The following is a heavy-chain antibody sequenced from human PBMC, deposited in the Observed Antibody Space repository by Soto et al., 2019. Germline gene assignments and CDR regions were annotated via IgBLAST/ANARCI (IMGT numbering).Heavy chain of an antibody. CDR2: ISGSGGST. V-gene: IGHV3-23*01. D-gene: IGHD2-15*01. J-gene: IGHJ5*02. CDR3: AKEPLCSGGSCYSGSHET. CDR1: GLTFSSYA. Sequence: PGRSLRLSCAASGLTFSSYAMSWVRQAPGKGLEWVSAISGSGGSTYYADSVKGRFTISRDNSKNTLYLQMNSLRAEDTAVYYCAKEPLCSGGSCYSGSHETWGQGTLVTVSS.